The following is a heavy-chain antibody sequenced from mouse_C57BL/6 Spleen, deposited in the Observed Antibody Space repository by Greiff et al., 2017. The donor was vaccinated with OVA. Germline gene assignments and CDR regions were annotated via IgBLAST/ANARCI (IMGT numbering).Heavy chain of an antibody. CDR2: INPSNGGT. J-gene: IGHJ3*01. D-gene: IGHD1-1*01. Sequence: QVQLQQPGTELVKPRASVKLSCKASGYTFTSYWMHWVKQRPGQGLEWIGNINPSNGGTNYNEKFKSKATLTVDKSSSTAYMQLSSLTSEDSAVYYCARSHYYGSPFAYWGQGTLVTVSA. CDR3: ARSHYYGSPFAY. CDR1: GYTFTSYW. V-gene: IGHV1-53*01.